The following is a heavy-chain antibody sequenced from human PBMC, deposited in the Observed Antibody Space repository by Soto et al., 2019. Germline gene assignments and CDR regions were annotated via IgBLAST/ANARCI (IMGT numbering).Heavy chain of an antibody. J-gene: IGHJ2*01. CDR2: IHYSGST. D-gene: IGHD3-3*01. Sequence: QVQLQESGPGLVKPSQTLSLTCTVSGGSISSGSYYWSWIRRQPGKGLEWIGYIHYSGSTYYNPSLKSRASISVDTSQSQFSLKLSSVTAADTAVYYCARGPDSSHWYFDLWGRGTLVTVSS. V-gene: IGHV4-31*03. CDR3: ARGPDSSHWYFDL. CDR1: GGSISSGSYY.